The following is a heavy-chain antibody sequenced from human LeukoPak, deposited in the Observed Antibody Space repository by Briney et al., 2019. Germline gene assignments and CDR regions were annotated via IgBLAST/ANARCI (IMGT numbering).Heavy chain of an antibody. CDR3: ARGSRTGDRYFDR. CDR1: RGSIGTSY. V-gene: IGHV4-59*01. Sequence: SETLSLTCTVSRGSIGTSYWSWIRQSPGKGLEWIAYIYYSGSTNYNPSLKSRVTISIDTSKNQFSLQLSSVTAADTAVYYCARGSRTGDRYFDRWGQGTLVTVSS. CDR2: IYYSGST. D-gene: IGHD7-27*01. J-gene: IGHJ4*02.